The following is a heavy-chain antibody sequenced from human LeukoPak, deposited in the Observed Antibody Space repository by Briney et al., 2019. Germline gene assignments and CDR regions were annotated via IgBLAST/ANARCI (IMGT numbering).Heavy chain of an antibody. J-gene: IGHJ6*02. CDR2: INHSGST. V-gene: IGHV4-34*01. Sequence: SETLSLTCAVYGGSFSGYYWSWIRQPPGKGLEWIGEINHSGSTNYNPSLKSRVTMSVDTSKNQFSLKLSSVTAADTAVYYCARSYYRYGMDVWGQGTTVTVSS. CDR1: GGSFSGYY. CDR3: ARSYYRYGMDV. D-gene: IGHD1-26*01.